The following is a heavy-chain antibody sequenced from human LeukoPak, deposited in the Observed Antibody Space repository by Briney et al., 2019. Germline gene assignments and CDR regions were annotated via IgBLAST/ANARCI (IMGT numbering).Heavy chain of an antibody. V-gene: IGHV1-69*05. D-gene: IGHD6-19*01. CDR2: IIPIFGTA. J-gene: IGHJ6*03. CDR1: GGTFSNYD. Sequence: SVKVSCKASGGTFSNYDISWVRQAPGQGLEWMGRIIPIFGTANYAQKFQGRVTITTDESTSTAYMELSSLRSEDTAVYYCARDPYSSGPMDVWGKGTTVTVSS. CDR3: ARDPYSSGPMDV.